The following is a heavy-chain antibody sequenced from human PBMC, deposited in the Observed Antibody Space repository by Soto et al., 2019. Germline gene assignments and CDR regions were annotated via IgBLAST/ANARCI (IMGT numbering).Heavy chain of an antibody. Sequence: WASVKVSCKASGYTFTSYGISWVRQAPGQGLEWMGWISAYNGNTNHAQKLQGRVTMTTDTSTSTAYMELRSLRSDDTAVYYCARVASVLGSSWYNYYYYYGMDVWGQGTTVTVSS. D-gene: IGHD6-13*01. V-gene: IGHV1-18*01. CDR2: ISAYNGNT. CDR1: GYTFTSYG. CDR3: ARVASVLGSSWYNYYYYYGMDV. J-gene: IGHJ6*02.